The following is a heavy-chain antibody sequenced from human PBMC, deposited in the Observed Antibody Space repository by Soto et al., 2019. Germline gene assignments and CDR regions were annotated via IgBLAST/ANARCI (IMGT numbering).Heavy chain of an antibody. J-gene: IGHJ1*01. V-gene: IGHV3-21*01. Sequence: EVQLVESGGGLVKPGGSLRLSCAASGLTFNLYNMHWVRQAPGKGLQWVASISSSGLHIVYADSVKGRFTISRDNARKSLDRQMAGRTVEDTGIYYCVSPSTLGRKDDFNWWGQGTRVTVSS. CDR3: VSPSTLGRKDDFNW. CDR1: GLTFNLYN. CDR2: ISSSGLHI. D-gene: IGHD1-1*01.